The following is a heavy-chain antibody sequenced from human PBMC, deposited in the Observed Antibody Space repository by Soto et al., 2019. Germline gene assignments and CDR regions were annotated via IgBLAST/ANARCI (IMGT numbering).Heavy chain of an antibody. D-gene: IGHD3-10*01. J-gene: IGHJ4*02. CDR3: DREGPYYGSGSYEKNPQDQFAY. Sequence: SETLSFTCTASGSSFSSYSWSCILLPPGKGLHWIGYIYLIATTNCNPPHKSQVTISVDTYKNQFYLKLSSVTAAYTAVYYCDREGPYYGSGSYEKNPQDQFAYWGQGTLVTVSS. CDR2: IYLIATT. V-gene: IGHV4-4*08. CDR1: GSSFSSYS.